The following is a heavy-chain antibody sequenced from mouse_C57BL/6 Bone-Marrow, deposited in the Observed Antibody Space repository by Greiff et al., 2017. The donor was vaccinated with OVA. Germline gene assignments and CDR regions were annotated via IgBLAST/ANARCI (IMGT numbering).Heavy chain of an antibody. CDR1: GFTFSSYT. V-gene: IGHV5-9*01. Sequence: EVKLMESGGGLVKPGGSLKLSCAASGFTFSSYTMSWVRQTPEKRLEWVATISGGGGNTYYPDSVKGRFTISRDNAKNTLYLQMSSLRSEDTALYYCARAYYYDDKNYFDYWGQGTTLTVSS. CDR3: ARAYYYDDKNYFDY. CDR2: ISGGGGNT. J-gene: IGHJ2*01. D-gene: IGHD1-1*01.